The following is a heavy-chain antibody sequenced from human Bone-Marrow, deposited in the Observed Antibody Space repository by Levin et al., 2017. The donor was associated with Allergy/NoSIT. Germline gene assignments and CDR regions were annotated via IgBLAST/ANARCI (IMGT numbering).Heavy chain of an antibody. CDR2: VSDDGRAT. J-gene: IGHJ4*02. V-gene: IGHV3-30*03. Sequence: GGSLRLSCAASEFSFRSFYMHWVRQSPGKGLEWVASVSDDGRATYYSDSVKGRFTISRDNSRKVLFLQTSSLRSEDTAVYYCASSVAGPGFWGRGTLVIVSS. D-gene: IGHD6-19*01. CDR3: ASSVAGPGF. CDR1: EFSFRSFY.